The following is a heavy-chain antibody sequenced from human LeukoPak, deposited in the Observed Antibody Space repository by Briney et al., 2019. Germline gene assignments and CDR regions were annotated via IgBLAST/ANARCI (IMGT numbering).Heavy chain of an antibody. V-gene: IGHV4-59*01. D-gene: IGHD3-22*01. J-gene: IGHJ4*02. CDR3: ARGPDYSDGSGFDY. CDR2: IYYSGST. Sequence: PSETLSLTCTVSGGSISSYYWSWIRQPPGKGLEWIGYIYYSGSTNYNPSLKSRVTISVDTSKNQFSLKLSSVTAADTAVYYCARGPDYSDGSGFDYWGQGTLVTVSS. CDR1: GGSISSYY.